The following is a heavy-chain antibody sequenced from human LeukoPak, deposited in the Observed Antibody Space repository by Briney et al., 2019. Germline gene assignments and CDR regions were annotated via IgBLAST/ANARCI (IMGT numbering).Heavy chain of an antibody. CDR3: ARANYYDSSGYFPYFDY. V-gene: IGHV1-18*01. CDR2: ISAYNGNT. Sequence: WASVKVSCKASGYTFTSYGISWVRQAPGQGLEWMGWISAYNGNTNYAQKLQGRVTMTTDTSTSTAYMELRSLRSDDTAVYYCARANYYDSSGYFPYFDYWGQGTLVTVSS. CDR1: GYTFTSYG. J-gene: IGHJ4*02. D-gene: IGHD3-22*01.